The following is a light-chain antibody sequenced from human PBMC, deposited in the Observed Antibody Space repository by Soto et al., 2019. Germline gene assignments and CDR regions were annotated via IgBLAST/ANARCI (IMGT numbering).Light chain of an antibody. V-gene: IGKV1-5*01. J-gene: IGKJ1*01. CDR2: DAS. CDR1: QSISVS. CDR3: QQYETFSGT. Sequence: IQMTQSPSTLSASVGGTVNISCRASQSISVSLAWYQQKPGKAPRLLIYDASALPRGVPSRFSGSGSGTKFTLTIASLQPDDFATYYCQQYETFSGTFGPGTKVDIK.